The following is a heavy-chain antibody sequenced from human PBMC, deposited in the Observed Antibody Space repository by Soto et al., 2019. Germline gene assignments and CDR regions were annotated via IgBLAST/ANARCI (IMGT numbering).Heavy chain of an antibody. CDR3: ARDLIAAAEKSYFDY. V-gene: IGHV3-21*01. J-gene: IGHJ4*02. D-gene: IGHD6-13*01. Sequence: GGSLRLSCAASGFTFSSYSMNWVRQAPGKGLEWVSSISSSSSYIYYADSVKGRFTISRDNAKNSLYLQMNSLRAEDTAVYYCARDLIAAAEKSYFDYWGQGTLVTVSS. CDR1: GFTFSSYS. CDR2: ISSSSSYI.